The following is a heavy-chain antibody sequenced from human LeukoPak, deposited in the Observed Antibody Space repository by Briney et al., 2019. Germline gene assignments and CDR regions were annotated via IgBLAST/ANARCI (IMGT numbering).Heavy chain of an antibody. V-gene: IGHV3-11*04. CDR2: ISRSGSTK. CDR1: GFTFSDYN. Sequence: GGSLRLSCAASGFTFSDYNMRWIRQAPGKGLEWVSSISRSGSTKYYADSVKGRFTISRDNAKNSLFLQMNSLRAEDTAVYYCARSPQPYYDILTGYRGYYFDYWGQGTLVTVSS. J-gene: IGHJ4*02. CDR3: ARSPQPYYDILTGYRGYYFDY. D-gene: IGHD3-9*01.